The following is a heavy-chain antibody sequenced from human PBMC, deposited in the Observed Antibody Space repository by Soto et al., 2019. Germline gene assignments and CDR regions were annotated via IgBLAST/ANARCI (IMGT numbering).Heavy chain of an antibody. J-gene: IGHJ4*02. V-gene: IGHV4-39*01. D-gene: IGHD3-10*01. CDR2: MYYSGST. Sequence: QLQLQESGPGLVKPSETLSLTCTVSGGSISSSSYYWGWIRQPPGTGLEWIGSMYYSGSTYYKPSLKSRVTISVDTSKNQFGLRLSSGTAADTAVYYCGRHSRFGELRSFDYWGQRTLVTVSS. CDR1: GGSISSSSYY. CDR3: GRHSRFGELRSFDY.